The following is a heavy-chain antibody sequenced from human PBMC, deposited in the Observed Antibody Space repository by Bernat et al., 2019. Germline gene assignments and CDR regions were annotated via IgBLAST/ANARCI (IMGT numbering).Heavy chain of an antibody. CDR1: GFTFSSYA. CDR3: AKDLLVGAHLRSGMDV. CDR2: ISGSGGSK. J-gene: IGHJ6*02. V-gene: IGHV3-23*01. D-gene: IGHD1-26*01. Sequence: EVQLLESGGGLVQPGGSLRLSCAASGFTFSSYAMSWVRQAPGKGLEWVSAISGSGGSKYYADSGKGRFTISRDNSKNTLYLQMNSLRAEDTAVYYCAKDLLVGAHLRSGMDVWGQGTTVTVSS.